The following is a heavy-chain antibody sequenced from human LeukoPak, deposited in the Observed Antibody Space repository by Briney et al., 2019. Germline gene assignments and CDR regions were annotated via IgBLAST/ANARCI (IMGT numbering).Heavy chain of an antibody. J-gene: IGHJ4*02. D-gene: IGHD1-26*01. V-gene: IGHV1-18*01. Sequence: ASVKVSCKASGYTFTSYAMNWVRQAPGQGLEWMGWISAYNGNTNYAQKLQGRVTMTTDTSTSTAYMELRSLRSDDTAVYYCARDLRGSYYLSYWGQGTLVTVSS. CDR2: ISAYNGNT. CDR3: ARDLRGSYYLSY. CDR1: GYTFTSYA.